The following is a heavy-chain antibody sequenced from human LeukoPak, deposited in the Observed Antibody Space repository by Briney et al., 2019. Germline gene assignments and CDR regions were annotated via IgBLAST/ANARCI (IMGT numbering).Heavy chain of an antibody. CDR1: GYTLTELS. J-gene: IGHJ4*02. D-gene: IGHD1-26*01. V-gene: IGHV1-24*01. Sequence: ASVKVSCKVSGYTLTELSMHWVRQAPGKGLEWMGGFDPEDGETIKAQKFQGRVTMTEDTSTDTAYMELSSLRSEDTAVYYCATGIPLSSGSYPDFDYWGQGTLVTVSS. CDR3: ATGIPLSSGSYPDFDY. CDR2: FDPEDGET.